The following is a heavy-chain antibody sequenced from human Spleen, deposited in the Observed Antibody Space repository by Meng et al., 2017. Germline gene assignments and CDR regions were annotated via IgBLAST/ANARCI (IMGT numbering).Heavy chain of an antibody. CDR1: VGPFSGYF. CDR3: ARVPVPATRGHNFFDP. D-gene: IGHD2-2*01. V-gene: IGHV4-34*02. Sequence: QGQLQAWGSVRCKPPETLSLTCAVYVGPFSGYFWSWIRQPPGKGLEWIGEINHRGSTNFNPSLESRVTFSIDTSRNQFSLRLKYVTAADTAVYYCARVPVPATRGHNFFDPWGQGTLVTVSS. J-gene: IGHJ5*02. CDR2: INHRGST.